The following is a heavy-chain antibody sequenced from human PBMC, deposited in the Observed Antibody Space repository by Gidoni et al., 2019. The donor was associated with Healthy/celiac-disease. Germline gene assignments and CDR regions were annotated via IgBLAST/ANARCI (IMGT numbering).Heavy chain of an antibody. Sequence: QVQLVESGGGVVQPGRSLSLSWAASGFPFSSSGMHWVRQALGKGLEWVAVIWYDGSNKYYADSVKGRFTISRDNSKNTLYLQMNSLRAEDTAVYYCARSRDGYNSAFDIWGQGTMVTVSS. CDR1: GFPFSSSG. CDR3: ARSRDGYNSAFDI. V-gene: IGHV3-33*01. J-gene: IGHJ3*02. D-gene: IGHD5-12*01. CDR2: IWYDGSNK.